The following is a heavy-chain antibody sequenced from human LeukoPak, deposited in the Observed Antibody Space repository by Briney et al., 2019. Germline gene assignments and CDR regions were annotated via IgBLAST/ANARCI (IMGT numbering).Heavy chain of an antibody. CDR2: ISSSGSTI. CDR1: GFTFSDYY. D-gene: IGHD6-13*01. Sequence: GGSLRLSCAASGFTFSDYYMSWIRQAPGKGLEWVSYISSSGSTIYYADSVKGRFTISRDNAKNSLYLQMNGLRAEDTAVYYCARVAVAGPTGWFDPWGQGTLVTVSS. J-gene: IGHJ5*02. CDR3: ARVAVAGPTGWFDP. V-gene: IGHV3-11*04.